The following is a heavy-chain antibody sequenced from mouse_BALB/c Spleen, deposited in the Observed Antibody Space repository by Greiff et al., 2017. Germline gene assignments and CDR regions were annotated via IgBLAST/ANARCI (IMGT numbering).Heavy chain of an antibody. J-gene: IGHJ2*01. CDR1: GFTFSSYA. CDR2: ISSGGSYT. CDR3: ARSGMVTTPYYFDD. D-gene: IGHD2-3*01. Sequence: EVQVVESGGGLVKPGGSLKLSCAASGFTFSSYAMSWVRQSPEKRLEWVAEISSGGSYTYYPDTVTGRFTISRDNAKNTLYLEMSSLRSEDTAMYYCARSGMVTTPYYFDDWGQGTTLTVSS. V-gene: IGHV5-9-4*01.